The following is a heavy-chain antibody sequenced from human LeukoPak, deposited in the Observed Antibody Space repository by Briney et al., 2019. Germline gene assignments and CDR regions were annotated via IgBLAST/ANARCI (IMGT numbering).Heavy chain of an antibody. CDR2: ISHTGDII. Sequence: PSETLSLTCAVYGGSFNSYYWTWVRQTPGKGLEWIGEISHTGDIINYKPSLKSRVTISVDSSKRQFSLRLTSVTAADTGVYYCARSPPPYSSSFYWFDPWGQGTLVTVSS. D-gene: IGHD6-13*01. CDR1: GGSFNSYY. CDR3: ARSPPPYSSSFYWFDP. V-gene: IGHV4-34*01. J-gene: IGHJ5*02.